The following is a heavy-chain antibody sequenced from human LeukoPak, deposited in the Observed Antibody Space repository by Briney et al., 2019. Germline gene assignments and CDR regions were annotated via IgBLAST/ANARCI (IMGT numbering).Heavy chain of an antibody. D-gene: IGHD6-19*01. J-gene: IGHJ4*02. V-gene: IGHV4-4*07. CDR2: IYTSGST. CDR3: AGERQWLGTYYFGY. CDR1: GGSISSYY. Sequence: SETLSLTCTVSGGSISSYYWSWIRQPAGKGLEWIGRIYTSGSTNYNPSLKSRVTMSVDTSKNQFSLKLSSVTAADTAVYYCAGERQWLGTYYFGYWGQGTLVTVSS.